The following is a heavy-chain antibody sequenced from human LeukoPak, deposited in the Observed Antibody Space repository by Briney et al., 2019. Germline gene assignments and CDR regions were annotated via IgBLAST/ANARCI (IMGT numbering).Heavy chain of an antibody. V-gene: IGHV1-18*01. J-gene: IGHJ6*02. D-gene: IGHD2-15*01. CDR3: ARQGLVVVAATRYYYYGMDV. CDR2: ISAYNGNT. CDR1: GYTFTSYG. Sequence: ASVKVSCKASGYTFTSYGISWVRQAPGQGLEWMGWISAYNGNTNYAQKLQGRVTMTTDTSTSTAYMELRSPRSDDTAVYYCARQGLVVVAATRYYYYGMDVWGQGTTVTVSS.